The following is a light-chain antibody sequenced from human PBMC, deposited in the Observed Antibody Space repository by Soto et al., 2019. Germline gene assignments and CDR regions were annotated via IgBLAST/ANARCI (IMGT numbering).Light chain of an antibody. V-gene: IGKV3-15*01. CDR1: QSISNN. Sequence: EIVMTQSPATLSVSRGERATLSCRASQSISNNLAWYQQKSGQSPRLLIYGASTRATSGPARFSGSGSGTEFTLTIRSLQSEDFAAYYCPQYDNWSLTSGGGNKVEIK. J-gene: IGKJ4*01. CDR3: PQYDNWSLT. CDR2: GAS.